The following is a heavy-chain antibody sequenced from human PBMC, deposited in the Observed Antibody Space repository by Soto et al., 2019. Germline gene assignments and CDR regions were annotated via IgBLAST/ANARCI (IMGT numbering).Heavy chain of an antibody. Sequence: SETLSLTCTVSGGSISSSSYYWGWIRQPPGKGLEWIGSIYYSGSTYYNPSLKSRVTISVDTSKNQFSLKLSSVTAADTAVYYCARHWKRVPPREILPNMDVWGKGTTVTVSS. V-gene: IGHV4-39*01. CDR1: GGSISSSSYY. CDR2: IYYSGST. J-gene: IGHJ6*03. CDR3: ARHWKRVPPREILPNMDV. D-gene: IGHD1-26*01.